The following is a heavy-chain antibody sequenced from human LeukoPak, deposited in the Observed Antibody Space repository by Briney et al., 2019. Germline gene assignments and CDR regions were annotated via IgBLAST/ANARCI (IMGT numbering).Heavy chain of an antibody. V-gene: IGHV3-7*01. Sequence: GGSPRLSCAASGFTFNSYWMSWVRQAPGKGLGWVASIKQDGSEKYYVDSVKGRFTISRDNAKNSLYLQMNSLRAEDTAVYYCARLIADRTIYDYWGQGTLVTVSS. D-gene: IGHD6-6*01. CDR2: IKQDGSEK. CDR3: ARLIADRTIYDY. J-gene: IGHJ4*02. CDR1: GFTFNSYW.